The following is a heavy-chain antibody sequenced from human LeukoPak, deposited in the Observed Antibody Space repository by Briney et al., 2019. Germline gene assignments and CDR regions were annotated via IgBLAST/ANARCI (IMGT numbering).Heavy chain of an antibody. D-gene: IGHD3-10*01. Sequence: GESLKISCKGSGYSFTSYWIGWVRQMPGKGLEWMGIIYPGDSDTSYSPSFQGQVTISADKSISTAYLQWSSLKASDTAMYYCARHFAPWFGELFPWFDPWGQGTLVTVSS. J-gene: IGHJ5*02. CDR3: ARHFAPWFGELFPWFDP. CDR1: GYSFTSYW. V-gene: IGHV5-51*01. CDR2: IYPGDSDT.